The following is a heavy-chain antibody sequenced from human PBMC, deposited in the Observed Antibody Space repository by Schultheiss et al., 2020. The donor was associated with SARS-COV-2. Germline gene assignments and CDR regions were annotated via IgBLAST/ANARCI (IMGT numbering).Heavy chain of an antibody. J-gene: IGHJ6*02. CDR3: ARDHGLGVSPVSYFYYHGMDV. V-gene: IGHV3-74*01. CDR2: INSDGSST. CDR1: GFTFSSYW. Sequence: GESLKISCAASGFTFSSYWMHWVRQAPGKGLVWVSRINSDGSSTSYADSVKGRFTISRDNAKNTLYLQMNSLRAEDTAVYYCARDHGLGVSPVSYFYYHGMDVWGQGTTVTVAS. D-gene: IGHD3-10*01.